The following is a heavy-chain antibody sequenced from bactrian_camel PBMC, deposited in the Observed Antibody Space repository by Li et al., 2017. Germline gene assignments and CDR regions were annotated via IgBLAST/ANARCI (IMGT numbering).Heavy chain of an antibody. CDR2: IDNDSRT. J-gene: IGHJ6*01. CDR1: GLAFTNSC. D-gene: IGHD7*01. V-gene: IGHV3S53*01. Sequence: HVQLVESGGGSVQAGGSLRLSCTASGLAFTNSCMGWFRQAPGKEREGVAVIDNDSRTEYADSVKGRFTISKDTAKNTLYLQMDSLTPEDTAMYYCAADLPCGGWPGLISFDRSFNSWGQGTQVTVS. CDR3: AADLPCGGWPGLISFDRSFNS.